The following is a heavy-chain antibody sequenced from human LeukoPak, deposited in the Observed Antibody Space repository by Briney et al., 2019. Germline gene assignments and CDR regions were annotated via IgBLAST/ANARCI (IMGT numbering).Heavy chain of an antibody. Sequence: GESLKISCKGSGYSFTSYWIGWVRQMPGKGLEWMGIIYPGDSDTRYSPSFQGQVTISADKSISTAYLQWSSLKASDTAMYYCARLCSSSSQYYYYMDVWGKGTTVTVSS. CDR2: IYPGDSDT. V-gene: IGHV5-51*01. D-gene: IGHD6-6*01. CDR1: GYSFTSYW. J-gene: IGHJ6*03. CDR3: ARLCSSSSQYYYYMDV.